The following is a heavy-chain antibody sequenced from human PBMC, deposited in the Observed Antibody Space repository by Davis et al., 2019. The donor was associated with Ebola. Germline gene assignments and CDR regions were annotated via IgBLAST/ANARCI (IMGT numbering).Heavy chain of an antibody. CDR3: ARTGIVEID. V-gene: IGHV5-51*01. J-gene: IGHJ4*02. CDR1: GYTFTSYW. Sequence: KVSCKGSGYTFTSYWIAWVRQVPGKGLEWMGIIYSGDSDTRYSPSFQGQVTISADKSISTAYLQWSSLKASDTAMYYCARTGIVEIDWGQGTLVTVSS. D-gene: IGHD5-12*01. CDR2: IYSGDSDT.